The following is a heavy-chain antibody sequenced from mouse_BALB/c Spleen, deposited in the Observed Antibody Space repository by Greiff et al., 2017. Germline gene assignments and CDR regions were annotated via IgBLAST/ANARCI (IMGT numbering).Heavy chain of an antibody. V-gene: IGHV5-6-5*01. Sequence: EVQRVESGGGLVKPGGSLKLSCAASGFTFSSYAMSWVRQTPEKRLEWVASISSGGSTYYPDSVKGRFTISRDNARNILYLQMSSLRSEDTAMYYCARPGYYGEPWFAYWGQGTLVTVSA. D-gene: IGHD1-1*01. CDR3: ARPGYYGEPWFAY. J-gene: IGHJ3*01. CDR1: GFTFSSYA. CDR2: ISSGGST.